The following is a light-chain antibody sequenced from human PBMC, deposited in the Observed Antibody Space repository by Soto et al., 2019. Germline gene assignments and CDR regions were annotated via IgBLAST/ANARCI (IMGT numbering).Light chain of an antibody. V-gene: IGKV1-9*01. Sequence: DIQLTQSPSFLSASVGDRVTITCWASQGISSYLAWYQQKPGKAPKLLIYAASTLQSGVPSRFSGSGSGTEFTLTISSLQPEDFATYYCQQLNSYPSPLTFGGGTKVEIK. CDR2: AAS. CDR1: QGISSY. CDR3: QQLNSYPSPLT. J-gene: IGKJ4*01.